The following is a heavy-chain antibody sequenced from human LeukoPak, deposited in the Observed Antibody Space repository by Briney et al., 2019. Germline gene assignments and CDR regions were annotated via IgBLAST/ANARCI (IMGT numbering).Heavy chain of an antibody. CDR2: INQDGSQK. V-gene: IGHV3-7*01. D-gene: IGHD2-21*01. CDR1: GLTVSRYW. Sequence: GGSLRLSCGASGLTVSRYWMSWVRQAPGKGLEWVANINQDGSQKNYVDSVKGRFTISRDNAKNSLYLQVNSLRAEDTAVYYCVTGDHGDYWGQGTLVTVSS. J-gene: IGHJ4*02. CDR3: VTGDHGDY.